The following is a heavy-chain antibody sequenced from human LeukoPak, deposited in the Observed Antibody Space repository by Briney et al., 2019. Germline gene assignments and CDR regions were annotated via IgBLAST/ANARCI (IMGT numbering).Heavy chain of an antibody. Sequence: GGSLRLSCAASGFTFSDYCMHWVRQAPGKGLEWVAVIWYDGSNKYYADSVKGRFTISRDNSKNTLYLQMNSLRAEDTAVYYCARKTWELPDHDAFDIWGQGTMVTVSS. CDR2: IWYDGSNK. V-gene: IGHV3-33*01. J-gene: IGHJ3*02. D-gene: IGHD1-26*01. CDR3: ARKTWELPDHDAFDI. CDR1: GFTFSDYC.